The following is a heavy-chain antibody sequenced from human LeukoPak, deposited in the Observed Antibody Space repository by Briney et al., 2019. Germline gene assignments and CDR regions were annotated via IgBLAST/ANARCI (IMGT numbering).Heavy chain of an antibody. CDR2: INPNSGGT. Sequence: RASVKVSCKASGYTFTGYYMHWVRQAPGQGLEWMGWINPNSGGTNYAQKFQGRVTMTRDTSISTAYMELSRLRSDDTAVYYCARDRGIQLWLRRLSFKDYWGQGTLVTVSS. J-gene: IGHJ4*02. V-gene: IGHV1-2*02. D-gene: IGHD5-18*01. CDR1: GYTFTGYY. CDR3: ARDRGIQLWLRRLSFKDY.